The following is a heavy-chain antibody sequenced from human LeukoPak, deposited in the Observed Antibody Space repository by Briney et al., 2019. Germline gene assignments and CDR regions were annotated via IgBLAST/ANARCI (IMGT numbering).Heavy chain of an antibody. CDR2: IYYSGST. Sequence: SETLSLTCTVSGGSISSYYWSWIRQPPGKGLEWIGYIYYSGSTNYNPSLKSRVTISVDTSKNQFPLKLSSVTAADTAVYYCARQSGYETQFDYWGQGTLVTVSS. V-gene: IGHV4-59*08. CDR3: ARQSGYETQFDY. J-gene: IGHJ4*02. D-gene: IGHD5-12*01. CDR1: GGSISSYY.